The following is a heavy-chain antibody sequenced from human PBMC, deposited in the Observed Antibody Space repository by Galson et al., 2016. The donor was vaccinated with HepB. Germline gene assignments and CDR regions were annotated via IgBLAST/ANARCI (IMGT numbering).Heavy chain of an antibody. Sequence: SVKVSCKASGGTFRNYAFSWVRQAPGQRLEWMGGIIPILDTANYAQNFQGRVTISADESTSTAYMELSSLRSDDTAVYYCARARTPIVIVPVMPAAGAGDDFDSWGQGTLVTVSS. V-gene: IGHV1-69*13. D-gene: IGHD2-2*01. CDR2: IIPILDTA. CDR3: ARARTPIVIVPVMPAAGAGDDFDS. J-gene: IGHJ4*02. CDR1: GGTFRNYA.